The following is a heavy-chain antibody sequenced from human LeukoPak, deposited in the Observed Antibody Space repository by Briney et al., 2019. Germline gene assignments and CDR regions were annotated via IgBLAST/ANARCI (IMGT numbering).Heavy chain of an antibody. D-gene: IGHD4-17*01. Sequence: GGSLRLSCAASGFTFTSYWMHWVRQAPGKGLGWVSRIKTDESSTSYADSVKGRFTISRDNAKNTLYLQMNSLRADDTAVYYCATQSPNYGDYGGYWGQGTLVTVSS. CDR3: ATQSPNYGDYGGY. V-gene: IGHV3-74*01. CDR2: IKTDESST. CDR1: GFTFTSYW. J-gene: IGHJ4*02.